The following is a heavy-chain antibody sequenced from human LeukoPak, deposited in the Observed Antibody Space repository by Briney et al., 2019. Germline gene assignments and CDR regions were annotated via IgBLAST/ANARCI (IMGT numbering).Heavy chain of an antibody. Sequence: GASVKVSCKASGGTFSSYAISWVRQAPGQGLEWMGGIIPIFGTANYAQKFQGRVTITTDESTSTAYMELSSLRSEDTAVYYCAGTYYYDSSGFDAFDIWGQGTMVTVSS. V-gene: IGHV1-69*05. CDR1: GGTFSSYA. J-gene: IGHJ3*02. CDR3: AGTYYYDSSGFDAFDI. CDR2: IIPIFGTA. D-gene: IGHD3-22*01.